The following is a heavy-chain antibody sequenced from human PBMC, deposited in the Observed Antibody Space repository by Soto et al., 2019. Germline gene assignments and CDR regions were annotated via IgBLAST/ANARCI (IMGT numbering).Heavy chain of an antibody. CDR2: IIPIFGTA. Sequence: SVKVSCKASGGTFSSYAISWVRQAPGQGLEWMGGIIPIFGTANYAQKFQGRVTITADESTSTAYMELSSLRSEDTAVYYCAKYLIVVVVAAPYGIDVWGQGTTVTVSS. J-gene: IGHJ6*02. CDR1: GGTFSSYA. D-gene: IGHD2-15*01. CDR3: AKYLIVVVVAAPYGIDV. V-gene: IGHV1-69*13.